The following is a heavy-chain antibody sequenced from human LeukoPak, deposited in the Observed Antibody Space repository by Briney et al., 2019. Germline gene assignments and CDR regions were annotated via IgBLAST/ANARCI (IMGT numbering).Heavy chain of an antibody. V-gene: IGHV3-74*01. Sequence: GGSLRLSCAVSGLTFSNYWMHWVRQAPGKGLVWVSRISNDGTSTSYADSVKGRFTISRGNAKNTLYLQMNSLRGEDTAVYYCAKDPPNSGGEVFFDYWGQGTLVTVSS. CDR3: AKDPPNSGGEVFFDY. J-gene: IGHJ4*02. CDR1: GLTFSNYW. D-gene: IGHD2-15*01. CDR2: ISNDGTST.